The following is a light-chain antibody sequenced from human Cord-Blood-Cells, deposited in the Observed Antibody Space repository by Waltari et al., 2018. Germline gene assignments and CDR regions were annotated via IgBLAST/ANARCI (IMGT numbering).Light chain of an antibody. CDR1: SSDVGGYNY. CDR3: SSYTSSSTLV. J-gene: IGLJ2*01. CDR2: DVS. V-gene: IGLV2-14*01. Sequence: QSALTQPATVSGSHGQSLTISCTGTSSDVGGYNYVSWYQQHPGKAPKPMIYDVSNRPSGVSNRFSGSKSGNTASLTISGLQAEDEADYYCSSYTSSSTLVFGGGTKLTVL.